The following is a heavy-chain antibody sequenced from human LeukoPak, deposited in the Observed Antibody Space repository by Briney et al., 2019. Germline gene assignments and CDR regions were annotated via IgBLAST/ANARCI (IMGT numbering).Heavy chain of an antibody. CDR2: ISYDGSNK. Sequence: GGSLRLSCAASGFTFSSYGMHWVRQAPGKGLEWVAVISYDGSNKYYADSVKGRFTISRDNSKNTLYLQMNSLRAEDTAVYYCARVVTTYYFDYWGQGTLVTVSS. J-gene: IGHJ4*02. D-gene: IGHD4-17*01. CDR3: ARVVTTYYFDY. V-gene: IGHV3-30*03. CDR1: GFTFSSYG.